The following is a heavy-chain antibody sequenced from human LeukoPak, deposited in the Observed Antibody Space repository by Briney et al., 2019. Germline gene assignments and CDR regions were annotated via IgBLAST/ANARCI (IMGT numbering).Heavy chain of an antibody. V-gene: IGHV4-39*01. J-gene: IGHJ5*02. CDR2: IYYSGTT. Sequence: SETLSLTCTVSGGSISSSGHYWGWIRQPPGKGLEWIGSIYYSGTTAYNPSLKSRVTISVDTSKNQFSLKLSSVTAADTAVYYCVRWQSGSMFHPPWGQGTLVTVSS. CDR1: GGSISSSGHY. CDR3: VRWQSGSMFHPP. D-gene: IGHD3-10*02.